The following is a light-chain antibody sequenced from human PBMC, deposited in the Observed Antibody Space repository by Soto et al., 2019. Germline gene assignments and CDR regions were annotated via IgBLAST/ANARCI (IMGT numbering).Light chain of an antibody. Sequence: DVVMTQSPLSLPVTLGQPASISCRSSQSLIHSDGDTYLNWFQQRPGQSPRRLIYKVSDRDSGVPDRFSGSGSGTDVTLKISRVEAEDVGIDYCMQGTHWPWTFGQGTEVEIK. CDR3: MQGTHWPWT. CDR2: KVS. CDR1: QSLIHSDGDTY. V-gene: IGKV2-30*02. J-gene: IGKJ1*01.